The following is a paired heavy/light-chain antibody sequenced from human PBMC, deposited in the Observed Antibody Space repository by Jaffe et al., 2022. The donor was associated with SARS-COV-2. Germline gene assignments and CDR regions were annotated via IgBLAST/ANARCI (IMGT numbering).Light chain of an antibody. Sequence: DVVMTQSPLSLSVTPGEPASISCRSSQSLLYRNGKNYLDWYVQKPGQSPQLLIYLGSNRASGVPDRFSGSGSDTDFTLKISRVEADDVGVYYCMQALETPRTFGQGTNVEIK. J-gene: IGKJ1*01. CDR3: MQALETPRT. CDR2: LGS. CDR1: QSLLYRNGKNY. V-gene: IGKV2-28*01.
Heavy chain of an antibody. CDR3: AREKTTSSGLRGMDV. CDR1: GGAIHNDGQY. CDR2: VYYDGYT. J-gene: IGHJ6*02. Sequence: QVQLQESGPGLVKPSQTLSLTCSVSGGAIHNDGQYLTWIRQRPGQGLEWIGHVYYDGYTDRHPSLKSRLTISIDRSQNQFSLRLSSVTAADTAVYYCAREKTTSSGLRGMDVWGQGTTVTVSS. V-gene: IGHV4-31*02. D-gene: IGHD3-3*01.